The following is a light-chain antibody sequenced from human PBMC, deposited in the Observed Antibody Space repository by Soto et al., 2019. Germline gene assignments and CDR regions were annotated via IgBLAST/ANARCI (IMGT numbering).Light chain of an antibody. Sequence: EIVMTQSPATLSVSPGERATLSCRASQSVSSNLAWYQQKPGQAPRLLIYGASTRATGIPARFSGSGSGTEFTLTISSLQSEDFEVYYCQQYNNWPPSWTFGQGTKVEIK. CDR3: QQYNNWPPSWT. CDR1: QSVSSN. J-gene: IGKJ1*01. V-gene: IGKV3-15*01. CDR2: GAS.